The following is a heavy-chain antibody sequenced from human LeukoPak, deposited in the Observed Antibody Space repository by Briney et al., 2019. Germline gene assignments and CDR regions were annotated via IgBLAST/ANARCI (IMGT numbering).Heavy chain of an antibody. CDR3: ARHPSGYSYGPYYFDY. V-gene: IGHV4-34*01. J-gene: IGHJ4*02. D-gene: IGHD5-18*01. Sequence: PSETLSLTCAVYGGSFSGYYWSWIRQPPGKGLEWIGEINHSGSTNYNPSLKSRVTISVDTSKNQFSLKLSSVTAADTAVYYCARHPSGYSYGPYYFDYWGQGTLVTVSS. CDR1: GGSFSGYY. CDR2: INHSGST.